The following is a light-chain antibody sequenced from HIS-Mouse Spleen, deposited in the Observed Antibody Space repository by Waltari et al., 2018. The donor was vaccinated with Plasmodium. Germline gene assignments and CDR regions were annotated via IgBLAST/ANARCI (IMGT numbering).Light chain of an antibody. Sequence: AIRMTQSPSSLSASTVDRFTITCRASQGISSYLAWYQKKSGKAPKLLIYAASTLQSGVPSRFSGSGSGTDFTLTISCLQSEDFATYYCQQYYSYPPTFGGGTKVEIK. J-gene: IGKJ4*01. CDR1: QGISSY. CDR3: QQYYSYPPT. CDR2: AAS. V-gene: IGKV1-8*01.